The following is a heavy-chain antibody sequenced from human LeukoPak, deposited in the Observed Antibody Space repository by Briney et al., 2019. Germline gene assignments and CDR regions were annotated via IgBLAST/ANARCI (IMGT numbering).Heavy chain of an antibody. CDR1: GYTFITYG. V-gene: IGHV1-18*01. J-gene: IGHJ3*02. CDR2: ISAYNSNT. CDR3: ARVFPVDGGYYWISRDAFDI. D-gene: IGHD3-22*01. Sequence: ASVNVPCKASGYTFITYGISWVRQAPGQGLEWMGWISAYNSNTNYAQKLQGRVTMTTDTSTSTAYMELRSLRSDDTAVYYCARVFPVDGGYYWISRDAFDIWGQGTMVTVSS.